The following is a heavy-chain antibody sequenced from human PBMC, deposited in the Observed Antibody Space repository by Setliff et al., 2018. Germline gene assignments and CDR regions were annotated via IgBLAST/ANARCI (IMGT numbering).Heavy chain of an antibody. Sequence: SETLSLTCAVSGGSISSSNWWSWVRQPPGKGLEWIGSTYDSGSTYYNPSLNSRVTISEDTSKNQFSLKLTSVTAADTAVYYCARNDRPWRYYFDYWGQGTLVTVSS. CDR1: GGSISSSNW. J-gene: IGHJ4*02. CDR3: ARNDRPWRYYFDY. CDR2: TYDSGST. V-gene: IGHV4-4*02. D-gene: IGHD3-9*01.